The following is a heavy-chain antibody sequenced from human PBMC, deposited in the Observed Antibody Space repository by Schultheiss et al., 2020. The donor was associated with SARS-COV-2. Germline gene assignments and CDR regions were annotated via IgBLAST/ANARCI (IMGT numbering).Heavy chain of an antibody. CDR2: TDTNTGNT. J-gene: IGHJ6*02. CDR3: ARGWYCSDGNCPAIYGMDV. CDR1: GYTFTGYY. V-gene: IGHV1-8*02. D-gene: IGHD2-15*01. Sequence: ASVKVSCKASGYTFTGYYMHWVRQAPGQGLEWVGWTDTNTGNTGYAQKFQVRVTMIRDTSTNTAYMELSSLTFEETAIYYCARGWYCSDGNCPAIYGMDVWGQGTTVTVSS.